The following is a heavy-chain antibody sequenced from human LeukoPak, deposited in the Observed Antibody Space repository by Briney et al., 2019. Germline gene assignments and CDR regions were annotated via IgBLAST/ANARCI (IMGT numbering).Heavy chain of an antibody. D-gene: IGHD4-17*01. V-gene: IGHV3-23*01. J-gene: IGHJ3*02. CDR3: AKPMTTVTTSAFDI. CDR2: IGGSGGST. CDR1: GFTFSNYA. Sequence: PGGSLRLSCAASGFTFSNYAMTWVRQAPRKGLEWVSTIGGSGGSTYYADSVKGRFTISRDNSKNTLYLQMNSLRAEDTAVYYCAKPMTTVTTSAFDIWGQGTMVTVSS.